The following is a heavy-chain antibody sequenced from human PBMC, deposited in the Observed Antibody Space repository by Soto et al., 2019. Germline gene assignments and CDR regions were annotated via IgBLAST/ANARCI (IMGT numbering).Heavy chain of an antibody. D-gene: IGHD5-12*01. Sequence: PAGSLRLSGAASGFTFSSYSMNWVRQAPWKGLEWVACISSSRSYIYYADSVKGRFTISRDNAKNSLYLQMNTVRGENTAVYYCARGLRGYTYRPGHYGMAGWGQGTTVNVSS. CDR2: ISSSRSYI. CDR3: ARGLRGYTYRPGHYGMAG. J-gene: IGHJ6*02. CDR1: GFTFSSYS. V-gene: IGHV3-21*01.